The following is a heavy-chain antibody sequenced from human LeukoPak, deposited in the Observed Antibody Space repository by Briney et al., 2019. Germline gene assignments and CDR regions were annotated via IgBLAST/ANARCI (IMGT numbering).Heavy chain of an antibody. J-gene: IGHJ4*02. D-gene: IGHD6-13*01. CDR2: INPNSGGT. Sequence: VASVKVSCKASGYTFTSYYMHWVRQAPGQGLEWVGRINPNSGGTNYPQKFQGRVTMTRDTSISTAYMELSRLRSDDTAVYYCARGGGGPAAALDYWGQGTLVTASS. V-gene: IGHV1-2*06. CDR1: GYTFTSYY. CDR3: ARGGGGPAAALDY.